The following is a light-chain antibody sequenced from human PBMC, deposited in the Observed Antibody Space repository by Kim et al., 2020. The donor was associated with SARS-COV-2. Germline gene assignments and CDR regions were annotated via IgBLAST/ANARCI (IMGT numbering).Light chain of an antibody. J-gene: IGLJ2*01. Sequence: SSELTQDPAVSVTLGQTVRITCQGDSLRSYYASWYQQKPGHAPVLVIYGKNNRPSGIPDRFSGSSSGNTASLTITGAQAEDEADYYCNSRDSSGNLVVFG. V-gene: IGLV3-19*01. CDR3: NSRDSSGNLVV. CDR2: GKN. CDR1: SLRSYY.